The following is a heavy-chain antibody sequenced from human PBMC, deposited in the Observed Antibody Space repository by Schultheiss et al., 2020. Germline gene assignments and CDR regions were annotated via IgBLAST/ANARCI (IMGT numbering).Heavy chain of an antibody. Sequence: GGSLRLSCAASGFTFSDYYMSWIRQAPGKGLEWVSYISSSSSYTNYADSVKGRFTISRDNAKNSLYLQMNSLRAEDTAVYYCARDLAIAADYGMDVWGQGTTVNVSS. V-gene: IGHV3-11*05. CDR2: ISSSSSYT. CDR1: GFTFSDYY. D-gene: IGHD6-13*01. CDR3: ARDLAIAADYGMDV. J-gene: IGHJ6*02.